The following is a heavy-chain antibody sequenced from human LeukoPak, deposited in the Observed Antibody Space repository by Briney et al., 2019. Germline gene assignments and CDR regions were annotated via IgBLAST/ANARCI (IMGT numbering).Heavy chain of an antibody. D-gene: IGHD3-16*01. CDR3: ARDSLTIMNNWFDP. Sequence: GASVKVSCKASGYTFTGYYMHWVRQAPGQGLEWMGWINPNSGGTNYAQKFQGRVTMTRDTSISTAYMELSRLRSDDTAVYHCARDSLTIMNNWFDPWGQGTLVTVSS. CDR2: INPNSGGT. CDR1: GYTFTGYY. J-gene: IGHJ5*02. V-gene: IGHV1-2*02.